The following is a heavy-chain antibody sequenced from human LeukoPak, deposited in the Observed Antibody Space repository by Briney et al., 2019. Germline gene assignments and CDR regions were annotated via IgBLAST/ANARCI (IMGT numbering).Heavy chain of an antibody. V-gene: IGHV3-48*01. CDR2: ISSSSTI. CDR1: GFTFSSYS. Sequence: GGSLRLSCAASGFTFSSYSMNWVRQAPGKGLEWVSYISSSSTIYYADSVKGRFTISRDNAKNSLYLQMNSLRAEDTAVYYCARDSSSWSKTFDYWGQGTLVTVSS. CDR3: ARDSSSWSKTFDY. D-gene: IGHD6-13*01. J-gene: IGHJ4*02.